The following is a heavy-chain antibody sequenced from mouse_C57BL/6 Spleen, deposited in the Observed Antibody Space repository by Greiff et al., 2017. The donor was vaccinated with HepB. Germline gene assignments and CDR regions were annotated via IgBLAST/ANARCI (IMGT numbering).Heavy chain of an antibody. CDR2: ISYDGSN. CDR3: ARSGYGKFDY. D-gene: IGHD2-10*02. Sequence: EVKLLESGPGLVKPSQSLSLTCSVTGYSITSGYYWNWIRQFPGNKLEWMGYISYDGSNNYNPSLKNRISITRDTSKNQFFLKLNSVTTEDTATYYCARSGYGKFDYWGQGTTLTVSS. CDR1: GYSITSGYY. V-gene: IGHV3-6*01. J-gene: IGHJ2*01.